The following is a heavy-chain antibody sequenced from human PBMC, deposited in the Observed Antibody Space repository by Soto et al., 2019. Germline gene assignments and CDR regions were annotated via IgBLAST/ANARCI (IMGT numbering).Heavy chain of an antibody. Sequence: GASLKISCKGSGYSFTSYWIGWVRQMPGKGLEWMGIIYPGDSDTRYSPSFQGQVTISADKSISTAYLQWSSLKASDTAMYYCASSGFAPDYYYYGMDVWGQGTTVTVS. J-gene: IGHJ6*02. V-gene: IGHV5-51*01. CDR3: ASSGFAPDYYYYGMDV. D-gene: IGHD3-10*01. CDR1: GYSFTSYW. CDR2: IYPGDSDT.